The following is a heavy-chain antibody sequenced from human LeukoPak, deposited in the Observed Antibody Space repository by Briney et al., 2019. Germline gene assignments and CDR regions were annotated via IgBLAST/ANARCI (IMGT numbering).Heavy chain of an antibody. V-gene: IGHV3-13*05. Sequence: GGSLRLSCAASGFTFSSYDMHWVRHATGKGLEWVSAIGTAGDPYYPGSVKGRFTISRENAKNSLYLQMNSLRAGDTAVYYCARGRPVTMVRGVTPPPYGMDVWGKGTTVTVSS. CDR2: IGTAGDP. D-gene: IGHD3-10*01. CDR3: ARGRPVTMVRGVTPPPYGMDV. J-gene: IGHJ6*04. CDR1: GFTFSSYD.